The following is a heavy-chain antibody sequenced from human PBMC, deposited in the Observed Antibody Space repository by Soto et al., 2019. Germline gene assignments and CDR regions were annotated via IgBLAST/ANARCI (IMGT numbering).Heavy chain of an antibody. Sequence: PGGSLRLSGLVSGFTFGDYYMSWVRQAPGKGLEWLSYSSNSGAYTKYAGSVKGRFSISRDNAKNSLHLQINSLRGEDTAVYYCARSGDSSNILDYSGQRTPVPVCS. CDR3: ARSGDSSNILDY. V-gene: IGHV3-11*06. J-gene: IGHJ4*02. CDR1: GFTFGDYY. CDR2: SSNSGAYT. D-gene: IGHD2-21*02.